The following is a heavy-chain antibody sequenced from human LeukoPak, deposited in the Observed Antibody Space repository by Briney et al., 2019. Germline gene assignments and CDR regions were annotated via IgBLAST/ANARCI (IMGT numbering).Heavy chain of an antibody. CDR1: GFTFSRYW. D-gene: IGHD2-15*01. Sequence: GGSLRLSCAASGFTFSRYWMSWVRQAPRKGLEWVANIKQDGSEKYYVDSVKGRFTISRDNAKNSLYLQMNSLRTEDTAMYYCARGPTRANSSDYWGQGTLVTVSS. V-gene: IGHV3-7*01. J-gene: IGHJ4*02. CDR2: IKQDGSEK. CDR3: ARGPTRANSSDY.